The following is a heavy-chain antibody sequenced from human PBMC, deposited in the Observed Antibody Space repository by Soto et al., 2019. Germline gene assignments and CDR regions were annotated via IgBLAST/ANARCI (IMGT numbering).Heavy chain of an antibody. Sequence: GASVKVSCTTSGYTFNTYSINWVRQAPGQGLELMGWISAYDGKTTYAEKFQGRVTLTTDTSTSTAYMELRSLRSDDTAIYYCARDPHEFWTSYWFDPWGQGTPVTVSS. CDR1: GYTFNTYS. D-gene: IGHD3-3*01. V-gene: IGHV1-18*01. CDR2: ISAYDGKT. J-gene: IGHJ5*02. CDR3: ARDPHEFWTSYWFDP.